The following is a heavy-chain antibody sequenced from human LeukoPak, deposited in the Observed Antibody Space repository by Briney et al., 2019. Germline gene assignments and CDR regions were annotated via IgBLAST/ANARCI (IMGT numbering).Heavy chain of an antibody. V-gene: IGHV3-7*01. CDR2: IKQDGSEK. D-gene: IGHD3-10*01. J-gene: IGHJ4*02. CDR1: GFIFSSYN. CDR3: ATNSVYGSGSSF. Sequence: GESLRLSCAASGFIFSSYNMNWVRQAPGKGLEWVANIKQDGSEKYYVDSVKGRFTISRDNAKNSLYLQMNSLRAEDTAVYYCATNSVYGSGSSFWGQGTLVTVSS.